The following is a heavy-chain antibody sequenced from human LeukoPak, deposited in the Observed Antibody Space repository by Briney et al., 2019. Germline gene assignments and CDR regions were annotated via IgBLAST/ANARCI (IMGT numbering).Heavy chain of an antibody. CDR1: GGSISSYY. Sequence: SETLSLTCTVSGGSISSYYWSWIRQPPGKGLEWIGYIYYSGSTNYNPSLKSRVTISVDASKNQFSLKLSSVTAADTAVYYCARGGYSGSWFLNWFDPWGQGTLVTVSS. CDR3: ARGGYSGSWFLNWFDP. CDR2: IYYSGST. J-gene: IGHJ5*02. V-gene: IGHV4-59*01. D-gene: IGHD6-13*01.